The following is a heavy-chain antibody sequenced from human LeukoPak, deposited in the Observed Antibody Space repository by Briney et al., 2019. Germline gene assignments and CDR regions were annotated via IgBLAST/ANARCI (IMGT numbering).Heavy chain of an antibody. D-gene: IGHD3-10*01. CDR2: INPNSGGT. J-gene: IGHJ4*02. V-gene: IGHV1-2*02. CDR3: ARGDRFGEFQIDY. CDR1: GYTFTGYY. Sequence: GSVQVSCKASGYTFTGYYMHWVRQAPGQGLEWMGWINPNSGGTNYAQKFQGRVTMTRDTSISTAYMELSRLRSDDTAVYYCARGDRFGEFQIDYWGQGTLVTVSS.